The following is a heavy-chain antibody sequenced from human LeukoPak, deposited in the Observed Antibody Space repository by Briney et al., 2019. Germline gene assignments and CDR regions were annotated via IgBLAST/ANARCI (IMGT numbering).Heavy chain of an antibody. V-gene: IGHV3-53*01. CDR2: IYSGGST. CDR1: GFTVSSNY. D-gene: IGHD1-26*01. CDR3: AKDSGSYLFDAFDI. J-gene: IGHJ3*02. Sequence: GGSLRLSCAASGFTVSSNYMSWVRQAPGKGLEWVSVIYSGGSTYYADSVKGRFTISRDNSKNTLYLQMNSLRAEDMAVYYCAKDSGSYLFDAFDIWGQGTMVTVSS.